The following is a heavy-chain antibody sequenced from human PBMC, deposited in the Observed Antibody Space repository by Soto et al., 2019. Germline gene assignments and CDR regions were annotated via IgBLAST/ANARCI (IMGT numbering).Heavy chain of an antibody. D-gene: IGHD3-9*01. Sequence: SETLSLTCAVYGGSFSGYYWTWIRQPPGTGLEWIGEINHSGSTNYNPSLKSRVTISVDTSKNQFSLKLSSVTAADTAVYYCARGYDILTGYYPNYYYGMDVWGQGTTVTVSS. J-gene: IGHJ6*02. CDR1: GGSFSGYY. CDR2: INHSGST. V-gene: IGHV4-34*01. CDR3: ARGYDILTGYYPNYYYGMDV.